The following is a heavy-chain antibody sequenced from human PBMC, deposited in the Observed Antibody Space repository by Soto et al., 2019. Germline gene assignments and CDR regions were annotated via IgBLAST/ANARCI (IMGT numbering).Heavy chain of an antibody. D-gene: IGHD2-15*01. CDR2: IYYSGST. V-gene: IGHV4-31*03. J-gene: IGHJ4*02. Sequence: SETLSLTCTVSGGSISSGGYYWSWIRQHPGKGLEWIGYIYYSGSTYYNPSLKSRVTISVDTTKNQFSLKLSSVTAADTAVYYCARDRECSGGTRYNYLDYRGQGTLVTVSS. CDR3: ARDRECSGGTRYNYLDY. CDR1: GGSISSGGYY.